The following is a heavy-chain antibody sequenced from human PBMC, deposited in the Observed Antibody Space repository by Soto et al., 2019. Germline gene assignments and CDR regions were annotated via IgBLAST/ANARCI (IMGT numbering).Heavy chain of an antibody. CDR2: INPTGTAT. D-gene: IGHD2-15*01. V-gene: IGHV1-46*01. J-gene: IGHJ4*02. CDR3: VKDSGSHSLDY. Sequence: ASVKVSCKASGFTFANYFIHRVRQAPGQGLEWVGIINPTGTATTYAQKFQDRVTVTRDTSTTTVYIELSSLTSDDTAIYYCVKDSGSHSLDYWGQGTLVTVSS. CDR1: GFTFANYF.